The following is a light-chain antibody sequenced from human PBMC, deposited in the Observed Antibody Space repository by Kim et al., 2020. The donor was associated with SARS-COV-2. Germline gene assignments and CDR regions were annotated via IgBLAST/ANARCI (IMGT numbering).Light chain of an antibody. V-gene: IGKV1-39*01. CDR1: QKIGGF. Sequence: DIQMTQSPSSLSASVGDSVTITCRASQKIGGFLNWYQQKPGKAPNLLIFTSSTLQGGVPSRFSGSESGADFTLTISSLQPEDSATYYCQQIYDPPLTFGGGTKLEI. CDR2: TSS. J-gene: IGKJ4*01. CDR3: QQIYDPPLT.